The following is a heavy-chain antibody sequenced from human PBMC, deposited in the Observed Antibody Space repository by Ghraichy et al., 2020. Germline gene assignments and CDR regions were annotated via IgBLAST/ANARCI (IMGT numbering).Heavy chain of an antibody. CDR1: GFTFSSFA. J-gene: IGHJ4*02. CDR2: ISGSGGST. V-gene: IGHV3-23*01. CDR3: AKDPHFDFWSGYYVY. Sequence: GGSLRLSCAVSGFTFSSFAMSWVRQAPGKGLEWVSTISGSGGSTYYADSVKGRFTISRDNSKNTLYLQMNSLRAEDTAVYYCAKDPHFDFWSGYYVYWGQGTLVTVSS. D-gene: IGHD3-3*01.